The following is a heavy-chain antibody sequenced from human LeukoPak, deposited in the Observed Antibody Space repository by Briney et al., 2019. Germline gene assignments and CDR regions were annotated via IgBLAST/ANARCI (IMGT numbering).Heavy chain of an antibody. CDR2: IVVGSGNT. Sequence: ASGKVSCNASGFTFTSSAMQWGRQARGHRLEWIGWIVVGSGNTNYAQKFQERVTITRDMSTSTAYMELSSLRSEDTAVCYCAADYGDYYYYYGMDVWGQGTTVTVSS. J-gene: IGHJ6*02. V-gene: IGHV1-58*02. D-gene: IGHD4-17*01. CDR1: GFTFTSSA. CDR3: AADYGDYYYYYGMDV.